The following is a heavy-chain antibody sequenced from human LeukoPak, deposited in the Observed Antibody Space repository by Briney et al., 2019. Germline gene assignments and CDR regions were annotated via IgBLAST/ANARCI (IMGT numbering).Heavy chain of an antibody. CDR2: IKQDGSEK. D-gene: IGHD6-13*01. Sequence: GGSLRLSCAASGFTVSNYWMSWVRQAPGKGLEWVANIKQDGSEKYYVDSVKGRFTISRDNAKNSLYLEMNSLRDEDTAVYYCARDLPGYSIPLDYWGQGTLVTVSS. CDR3: ARDLPGYSIPLDY. V-gene: IGHV3-7*01. CDR1: GFTVSNYW. J-gene: IGHJ4*02.